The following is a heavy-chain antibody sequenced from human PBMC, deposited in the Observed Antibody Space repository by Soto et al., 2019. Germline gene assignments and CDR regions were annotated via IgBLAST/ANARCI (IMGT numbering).Heavy chain of an antibody. CDR3: ARDLEVGSYLYYFDF. CDR1: GFTFTNYY. J-gene: IGHJ4*02. D-gene: IGHD1-26*01. V-gene: IGHV3-11*06. Sequence: QVQLVESGGGLVKPGGSLRLSCAASGFTFTNYYISWIRQAPGKGLEWVSYISANNVYTNYADSVKGRFTISRDNGKNSVYLQMNGLRVEDTAVYYCARDLEVGSYLYYFDFWGQGALVTVSS. CDR2: ISANNVYT.